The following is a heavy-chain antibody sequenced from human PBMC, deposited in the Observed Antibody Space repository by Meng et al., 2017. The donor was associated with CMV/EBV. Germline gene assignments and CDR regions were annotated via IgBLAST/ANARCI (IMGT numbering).Heavy chain of an antibody. CDR2: ISSSSYI. V-gene: IGHV3-21*01. J-gene: IGHJ6*02. CDR3: ARDQSDYDFWSGWSYGMDV. Sequence: GESLKISCAASGFTFSSYSMNWVRQAPGKGLEWVSSISSSSYIYYADSVKGRFTISRDNAKNSLYLQMNSLRAEDTAVYYCARDQSDYDFWSGWSYGMDVWGQGTTVTVSS. CDR1: GFTFSSYS. D-gene: IGHD3-3*01.